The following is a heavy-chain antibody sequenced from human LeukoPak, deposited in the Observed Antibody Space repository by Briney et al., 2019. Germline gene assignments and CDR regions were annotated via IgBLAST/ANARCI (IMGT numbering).Heavy chain of an antibody. Sequence: PGGSLRLSCAASGFTVSSNYMSWVRQAPGKGLEWVSVIYSGGSTYYADSVKGRFTISRDNSKNTLYLQMNSLRAEDTAVYYCAREAAAVPGAFDIWGQGTMVTVSS. J-gene: IGHJ3*02. CDR3: AREAAAVPGAFDI. D-gene: IGHD6-13*01. CDR2: IYSGGST. CDR1: GFTVSSNY. V-gene: IGHV3-66*01.